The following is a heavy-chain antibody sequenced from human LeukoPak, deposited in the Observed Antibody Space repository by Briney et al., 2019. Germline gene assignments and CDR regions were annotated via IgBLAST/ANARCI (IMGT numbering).Heavy chain of an antibody. Sequence: PSETLSLTCTVSGYSISSGYYWGWIRQPPGKGLEWIGSIYYSGSTYYNPSLKSRVTISVDTSKNQFSLKLSSVTAADTAVYYCARGLGYWGQGTLVTVSS. CDR1: GYSISSGYY. CDR3: ARGLGY. CDR2: IYYSGST. J-gene: IGHJ4*02. V-gene: IGHV4-38-2*02.